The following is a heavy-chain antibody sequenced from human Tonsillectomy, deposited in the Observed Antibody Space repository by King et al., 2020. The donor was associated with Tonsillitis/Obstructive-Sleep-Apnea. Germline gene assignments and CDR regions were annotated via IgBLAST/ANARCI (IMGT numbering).Heavy chain of an antibody. D-gene: IGHD2-15*01. CDR1: GFTFSSYG. CDR3: ARGREGYCSGGSCYSDAFDI. Sequence: VQLVESGGGLVQPGGSLRLSCAASGFTFSSYGMNWVRQAPGKGLEWVSYISSSSSAIYYADSVKGRFTISRDNAKNSLYLQMNSLRDEDTAVYYWARGREGYCSGGSCYSDAFDIWGQGTMVTVSS. J-gene: IGHJ3*02. CDR2: ISSSSSAI. V-gene: IGHV3-48*02.